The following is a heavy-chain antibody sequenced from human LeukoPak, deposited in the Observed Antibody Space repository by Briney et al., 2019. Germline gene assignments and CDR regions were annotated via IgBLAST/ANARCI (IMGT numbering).Heavy chain of an antibody. D-gene: IGHD5-12*01. Sequence: GRSLRLSCAASGFTFSSYGMHWVRQAPGKGLEWVAVISYDGSNKYYADSVKGRFTISRDNSKNTLYLQMNSLRAEHTAVYYCARDSGYGFDHWGQGTLVSVSS. J-gene: IGHJ4*02. V-gene: IGHV3-30*03. CDR3: ARDSGYGFDH. CDR2: ISYDGSNK. CDR1: GFTFSSYG.